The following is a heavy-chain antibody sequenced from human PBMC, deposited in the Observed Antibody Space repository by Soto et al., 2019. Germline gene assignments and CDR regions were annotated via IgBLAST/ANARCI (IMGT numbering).Heavy chain of an antibody. J-gene: IGHJ4*01. CDR3: ARSMNDHKNNNWGFDY. CDR2: IDYRGNT. V-gene: IGHV4-34*01. D-gene: IGHD7-27*01. CDR1: VGSFSAYH. Sequence: SETLSLTCALYVGSFSAYHWSCIRHSPGKGLEWIGEIDYRGNTNYIPSLRSRVSMSVDTSKNQFSLTLNDVTAADTAVYFCARSMNDHKNNNWGFDYRGQEPGSASPQ.